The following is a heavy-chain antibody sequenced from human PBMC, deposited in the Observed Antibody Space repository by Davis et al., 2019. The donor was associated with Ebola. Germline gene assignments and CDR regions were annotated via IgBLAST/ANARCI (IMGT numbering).Heavy chain of an antibody. D-gene: IGHD3-3*01. CDR1: GRSFSGYY. J-gene: IGHJ4*02. CDR3: DRAIRYDFWSGYRWNY. CDR2: ITHSGST. V-gene: IGHV4-34*01. Sequence: SETLSLTCPVYGRSFSGYYWSCIRQPPGKGLEWIGEITHSGSTHYNPSLKCRVTISVDTSNNQFSLKLSSVNAADTAVYYCDRAIRYDFWSGYRWNYWGQGTLVTVSS.